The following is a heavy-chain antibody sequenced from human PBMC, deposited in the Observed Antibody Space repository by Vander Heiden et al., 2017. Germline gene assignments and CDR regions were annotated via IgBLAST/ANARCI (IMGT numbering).Heavy chain of an antibody. CDR1: GFTFSSHG. Sequence: QVQLVESGGGVVQPGRSLRLSCAASGFTFSSHGMHWVRPAPGKGLEWVAVIWYDGSNKYYADSVKGRFTISRDKSKNTLYLQMNSLRAEDTAVYYCARETYYDFWSGYYRAFDIWGQGTMVTVSS. J-gene: IGHJ3*02. CDR2: IWYDGSNK. D-gene: IGHD3-3*01. CDR3: ARETYYDFWSGYYRAFDI. V-gene: IGHV3-33*01.